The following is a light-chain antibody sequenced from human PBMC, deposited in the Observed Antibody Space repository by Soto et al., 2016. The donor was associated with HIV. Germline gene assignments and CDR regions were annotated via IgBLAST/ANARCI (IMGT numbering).Light chain of an antibody. Sequence: SYELTQSPSVSVAPGKTARIACGGNNIGSKSVHWYQQKPGQAPVVVVYDDSDRPSGIPERFSGSNSGNTATLTISRVEAGDEADYYCQVWDNSGDPVVFGGGTKLTVL. CDR2: DDS. J-gene: IGLJ2*01. CDR1: NIGSKS. CDR3: QVWDNSGDPVV. V-gene: IGLV3-21*03.